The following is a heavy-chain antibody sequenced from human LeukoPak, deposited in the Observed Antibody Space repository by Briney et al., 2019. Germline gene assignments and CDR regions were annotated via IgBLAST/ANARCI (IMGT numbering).Heavy chain of an antibody. CDR1: GGSIGSYY. Sequence: TSETLSLTCTVSGGSIGSYYWSWIRQPPGKGLEWIGYIYYSGSTNYNPSLKSRVTISVDTSENQFSLKLSSVTAADTTVYYCARSVAVTAPLGYWGQGTLVTVSS. CDR2: IYYSGST. J-gene: IGHJ4*02. D-gene: IGHD2-21*02. V-gene: IGHV4-59*08. CDR3: ARSVAVTAPLGY.